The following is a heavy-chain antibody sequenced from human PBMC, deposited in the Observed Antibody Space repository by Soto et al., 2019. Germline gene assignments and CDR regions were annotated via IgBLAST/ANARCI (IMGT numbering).Heavy chain of an antibody. CDR3: GLEPTGTGGFDY. V-gene: IGHV1-2*02. Sequence: QVQMVQSGAEVKKPGASVKVSCKASGHTFTGHHMHWVRQAPGQGLEWMGLIDLDIGDTKYAQKFQGRITSTSDASITRACMELRGLRSDDTAVYYCGLEPTGTGGFDYWAQGTLVTVS. CDR2: IDLDIGDT. J-gene: IGHJ4*02. CDR1: GHTFTGHH. D-gene: IGHD7-27*01.